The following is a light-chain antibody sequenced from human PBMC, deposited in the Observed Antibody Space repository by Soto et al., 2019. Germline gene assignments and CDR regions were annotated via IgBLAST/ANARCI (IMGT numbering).Light chain of an antibody. CDR3: QQYNSYSQT. Sequence: DIQMTQSPSTLSASVGDRVTITCRASQRISNWLAWYQQKPGKAPNLLIYDASSFESGVPSRFSGSGSGTEFTLTISSLQPDDFATYYCQQYNSYSQTFGQGTKVEIK. CDR1: QRISNW. J-gene: IGKJ1*01. CDR2: DAS. V-gene: IGKV1-5*01.